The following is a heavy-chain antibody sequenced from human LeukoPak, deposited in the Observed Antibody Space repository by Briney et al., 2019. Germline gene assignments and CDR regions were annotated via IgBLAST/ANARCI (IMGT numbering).Heavy chain of an antibody. CDR2: IRQDGSEK. V-gene: IGHV3-7*01. CDR1: GFIFSSYS. CDR3: ARDPIDY. Sequence: GGSLRLSCTASGFIFSSYSMTWVRQAPGKGLEWVANIRQDGSEKNFVDSVKGRFTISRDNAKNSLYLQMNTLTAEDTAVYYCARDPIDYWGQGTLVTVTS. J-gene: IGHJ4*02.